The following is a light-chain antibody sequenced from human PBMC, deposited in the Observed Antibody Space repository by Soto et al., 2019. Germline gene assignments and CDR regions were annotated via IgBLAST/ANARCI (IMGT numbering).Light chain of an antibody. V-gene: IGKV1-39*01. J-gene: IGKJ5*01. CDR3: QQSHSNAIT. Sequence: DIQLTQSPSSLYASVGDRVSITCRASQSIRYYLNWYQQKPGKAPKLLINAASILQSGVPSRFSGSGSGTDFTLTISSLQPEESATYYCQQSHSNAITFGQGTRLEIK. CDR1: QSIRYY. CDR2: AAS.